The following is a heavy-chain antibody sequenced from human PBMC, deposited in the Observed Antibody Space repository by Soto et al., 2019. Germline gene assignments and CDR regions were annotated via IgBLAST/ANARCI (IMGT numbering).Heavy chain of an antibody. D-gene: IGHD2-21*02. CDR3: AKDDVAGDGLWLVAD. CDR1: GFTFSGSA. CDR2: IRSKANSYAT. V-gene: IGHV3-73*01. J-gene: IGHJ1*01. Sequence: PGGSLRLSCAASGFTFSGSAMHWVRQASGKGLEWVGRIRSKANSYATAYAASVKGRFTISRDDSKNTAYLQMNSLRAEDTAMYYCAKDDVAGDGLWLVADWGQGILVTVSS.